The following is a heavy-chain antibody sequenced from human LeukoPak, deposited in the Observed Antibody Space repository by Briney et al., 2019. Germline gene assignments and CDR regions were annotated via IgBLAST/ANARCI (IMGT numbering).Heavy chain of an antibody. V-gene: IGHV3-23*01. J-gene: IGHJ4*02. D-gene: IGHD4-23*01. CDR3: AKDNSDYFDY. Sequence: GGSLRLSCAASGFTFSNYAINWVRQAPDKGLEWVSAISGSGDSTYYADSVRGRFTISRDNSKNTVYLHVSSLRAEDTALYFCAKDNSDYFDYWGQGTLITVPS. CDR2: ISGSGDST. CDR1: GFTFSNYA.